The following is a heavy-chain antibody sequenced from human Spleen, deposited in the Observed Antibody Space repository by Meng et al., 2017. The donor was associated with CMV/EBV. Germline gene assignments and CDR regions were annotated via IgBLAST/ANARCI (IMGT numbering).Heavy chain of an antibody. CDR1: GYTFTSYY. D-gene: IGHD2-15*01. CDR2: INPSGGST. J-gene: IGHJ4*02. Sequence: QVQLVQSGAEVKKPGPSVKVSCKAPGYTFTSYYMHWLRQAPGQGLEWMGIINPSGGSTSYAQKFQGRVTMTRDTSTSTVYMELSSLRSEDTAVYYCARELAEDRGSAFDYWGQGTLVTVSS. V-gene: IGHV1-46*01. CDR3: ARELAEDRGSAFDY.